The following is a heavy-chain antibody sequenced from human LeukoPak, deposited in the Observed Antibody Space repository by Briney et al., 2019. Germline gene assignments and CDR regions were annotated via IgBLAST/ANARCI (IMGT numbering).Heavy chain of an antibody. CDR3: AGPGTTEYYYGMDV. CDR2: ISAYNGNT. Sequence: ASVKVSCKASGYTFTSYGISWVRQAPGQGLEWMGWISAYNGNTNYAQKLQGRVTMTTDTSTSTAYMELSSLRSEDTAVYYCAGPGTTEYYYGMDVRGQGTTVTVSS. J-gene: IGHJ6*02. CDR1: GYTFTSYG. V-gene: IGHV1-18*01. D-gene: IGHD1-1*01.